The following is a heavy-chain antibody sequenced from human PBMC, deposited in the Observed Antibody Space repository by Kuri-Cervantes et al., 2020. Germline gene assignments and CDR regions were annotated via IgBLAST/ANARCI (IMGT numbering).Heavy chain of an antibody. Sequence: GSLRLSCAVYGGSFSGYYWSWIRQPPGKGLEWIGEINHSGSTNYNPSLESRVTISVDTSKNQFSLKLSSVTAADTAVYYCARVFDWPTKFDPWGQGTLVTVSS. J-gene: IGHJ5*02. CDR1: GGSFSGYY. V-gene: IGHV4-34*01. D-gene: IGHD3-9*01. CDR3: ARVFDWPTKFDP. CDR2: INHSGST.